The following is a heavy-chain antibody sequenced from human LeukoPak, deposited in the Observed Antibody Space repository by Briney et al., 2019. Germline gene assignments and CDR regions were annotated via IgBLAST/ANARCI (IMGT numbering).Heavy chain of an antibody. V-gene: IGHV4-59*01. D-gene: IGHD6-13*01. CDR1: GGSISSYY. Sequence: SETLSLTCTVSGGSISSYYCSWIRQPPGKGLEWIGYIYYSGSTNYNPSLKSRVTISLDTSKNQFSLKLSSVTAADTAVYYCARGRLSIVAAATGRYFDYWGQGNLVTVSS. CDR3: ARGRLSIVAAATGRYFDY. J-gene: IGHJ4*02. CDR2: IYYSGST.